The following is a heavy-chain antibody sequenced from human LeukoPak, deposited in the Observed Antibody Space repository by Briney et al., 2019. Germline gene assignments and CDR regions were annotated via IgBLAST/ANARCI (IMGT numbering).Heavy chain of an antibody. CDR2: ISYDGGNK. D-gene: IGHD2-2*01. V-gene: IGHV3-30-3*01. CDR3: ARDGDLGYCSSTSCPSGSFDY. Sequence: GGSLRLSCAASGFTFSSYAMHWVRQAPGKGLEWVAVISYDGGNKYYADSVKGRFTISRDNSKNTLYLQMNSLRAEDTAVYYCARDGDLGYCSSTSCPSGSFDYWGQGTLVTVSS. J-gene: IGHJ4*02. CDR1: GFTFSSYA.